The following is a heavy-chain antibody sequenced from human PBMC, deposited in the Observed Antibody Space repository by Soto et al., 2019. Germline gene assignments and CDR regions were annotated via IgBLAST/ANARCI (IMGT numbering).Heavy chain of an antibody. V-gene: IGHV3-7*01. J-gene: IGHJ6*04. CDR1: EFTFSGYW. D-gene: IGHD2-2*01. CDR3: ARARGWGVVIVPAAGDV. CDR2: INQDGSET. Sequence: GGSLRLSCAASEFTFSGYWMMWVRQAPGKGLEWVANINQDGSETYYVDSVKGRFTISRDNAKNSLYLQLSSLKVEDTAVYYCARARGWGVVIVPAAGDVWGKGTTVTVSS.